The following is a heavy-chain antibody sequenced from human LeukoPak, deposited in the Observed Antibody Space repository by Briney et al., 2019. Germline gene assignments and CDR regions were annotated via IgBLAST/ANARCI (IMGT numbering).Heavy chain of an antibody. V-gene: IGHV1-2*02. D-gene: IGHD2-15*01. Sequence: ASVKVSCKASGYTFTGYYMHWVRQAPGQGLEWMGWINPNRGGTNYAQKFQGGVTMTRDTSISTAYMELSRLRSDDTAVYYCARDQDCSGGSCYSAAFNIWGQGTMVTVSS. CDR1: GYTFTGYY. CDR2: INPNRGGT. CDR3: ARDQDCSGGSCYSAAFNI. J-gene: IGHJ3*02.